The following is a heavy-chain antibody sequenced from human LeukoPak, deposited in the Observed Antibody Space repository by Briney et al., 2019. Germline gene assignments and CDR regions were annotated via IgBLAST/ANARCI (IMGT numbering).Heavy chain of an antibody. CDR2: IYYSGST. Sequence: PSETLSLTCTVSGGSISSYYWSWIRQPPGKGLEWVGYIYYSGSTNYNPSLKSRVTISVDASKNQFSLKLSSVTAADTAVYYCARFDGSGSFPYFDYWGQGTLVTVSS. J-gene: IGHJ4*02. V-gene: IGHV4-59*01. CDR1: GGSISSYY. CDR3: ARFDGSGSFPYFDY. D-gene: IGHD3-10*01.